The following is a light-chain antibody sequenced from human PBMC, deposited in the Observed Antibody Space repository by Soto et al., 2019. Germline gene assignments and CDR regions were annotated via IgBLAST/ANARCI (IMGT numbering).Light chain of an antibody. Sequence: QSALTQPASVSGSPGQWITISCTGTSSDVGGYNYVSWYQQLPGKAPKLMIYDVSDRPSGVSNRFSGSKSGNTASLTISGLQTEDEADYYCSSYTSSSLYVFGTGTKVTVL. V-gene: IGLV2-14*01. J-gene: IGLJ1*01. CDR2: DVS. CDR3: SSYTSSSLYV. CDR1: SSDVGGYNY.